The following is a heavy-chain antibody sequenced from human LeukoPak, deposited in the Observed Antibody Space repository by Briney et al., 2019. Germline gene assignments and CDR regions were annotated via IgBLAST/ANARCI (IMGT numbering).Heavy chain of an antibody. CDR2: ISSSSSTI. CDR1: GFTFSSYS. J-gene: IGHJ4*02. D-gene: IGHD6-13*01. CDR3: ARDSSPDY. Sequence: GGSLRLSCAASGFTFSSYSMNWVRQAPGKGLEWVSYISSSSSTIYNADSVKGRFTISRDNAKNSLYLQMNSLRAEDTAVYYCARDSSPDYWGQGTLVTVSS. V-gene: IGHV3-48*01.